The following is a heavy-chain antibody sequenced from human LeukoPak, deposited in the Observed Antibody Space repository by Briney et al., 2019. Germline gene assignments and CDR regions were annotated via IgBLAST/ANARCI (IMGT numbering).Heavy chain of an antibody. J-gene: IGHJ4*02. D-gene: IGHD6-19*01. CDR3: ARDRLAVAELDY. Sequence: GGSLRLSCAASGFTFSSYAMHWVRQAPGKGLEWVAVISYDGSNKYYADSVKGRFTISRDNSKNTLYLQMNSLRAEDTAVYYCARDRLAVAELDYWGQGTLATVSS. CDR1: GFTFSSYA. CDR2: ISYDGSNK. V-gene: IGHV3-30-3*01.